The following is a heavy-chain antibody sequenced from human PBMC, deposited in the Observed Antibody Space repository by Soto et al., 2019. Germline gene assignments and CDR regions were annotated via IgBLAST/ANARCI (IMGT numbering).Heavy chain of an antibody. D-gene: IGHD5-18*01. V-gene: IGHV1-2*07. Sequence: ASVKVSCKSSGYAFTGYYIHWVRQAPGQGLEWMGCINPNSGDTNYAHKFQGSVTMTRDTSFSTAYMELSSLRSDDTAVYYCAPRYSYVYXWGQGTLVTVSX. CDR3: APRYSYVYX. CDR1: GYAFTGYY. J-gene: IGHJ4*02. CDR2: INPNSGDT.